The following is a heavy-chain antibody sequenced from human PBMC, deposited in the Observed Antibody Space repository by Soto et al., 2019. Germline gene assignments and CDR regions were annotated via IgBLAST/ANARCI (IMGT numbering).Heavy chain of an antibody. CDR1: GGSVSDNY. Sequence: SETLSLTCSVSGGSVSDNYWTWIRQSSGRGLEWLGYISDSGSANYNPSLNSRATISVDTSKNQFSLKLSSVTAADTAVYYCARAYYYGSGRGRSMDVWGLGTTVTVSS. J-gene: IGHJ6*02. D-gene: IGHD3-10*01. V-gene: IGHV4-59*02. CDR2: ISDSGSA. CDR3: ARAYYYGSGRGRSMDV.